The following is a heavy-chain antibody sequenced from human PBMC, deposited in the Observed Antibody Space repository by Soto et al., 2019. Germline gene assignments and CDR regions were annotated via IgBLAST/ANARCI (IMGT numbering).Heavy chain of an antibody. V-gene: IGHV1-58*01. CDR3: APDGDSGYEYY. CDR1: GFTFTSSA. CDR2: IVVGSGNT. J-gene: IGHJ4*02. Sequence: QMQLVQSGPEVKKPGTSVKVSCKASGFTFTSSAVQWVRQARGQRLEWIGWIVVGSGNTNYAQKFQERVTITRDMSTSTAYMELSSLRSEDTAVYYCAPDGDSGYEYYWGQGTLVTVSS. D-gene: IGHD5-12*01.